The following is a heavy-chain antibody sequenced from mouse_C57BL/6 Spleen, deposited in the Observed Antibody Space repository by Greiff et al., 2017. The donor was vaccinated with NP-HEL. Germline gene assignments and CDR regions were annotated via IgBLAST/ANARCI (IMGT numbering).Heavy chain of an antibody. V-gene: IGHV5-15*01. CDR1: GFTFSDYG. CDR3: ARHLGSSEGDAMDY. D-gene: IGHD1-1*01. Sequence: EVQLVESGGGLVQPGGSLKLSCAASGFTFSDYGMAWVRQAPRKGPEWVAFISNLAYSIYYADTVTGRFTISRENAKNTLYLDMSSLRSEDTAMYYCARHLGSSEGDAMDYWGQGTSVTVSS. CDR2: ISNLAYSI. J-gene: IGHJ4*01.